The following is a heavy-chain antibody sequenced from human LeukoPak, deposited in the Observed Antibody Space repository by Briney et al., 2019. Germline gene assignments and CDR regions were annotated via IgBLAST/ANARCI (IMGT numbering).Heavy chain of an antibody. J-gene: IGHJ4*02. CDR2: IYTSGST. D-gene: IGHD3-10*01. V-gene: IGHV4-61*02. CDR1: GGSISSGSYY. CDR3: ARVKVSYYGSGSYSALDY. Sequence: PSQTLSLTCTVSGGSISSGSYYWSWIRQPAGKGLEWIGRIYTSGSTNYNPSLKSRVTISVDTSKNQFSLKLSSVTAADTAVYYCARVKVSYYGSGSYSALDYWGQGTLVTVSS.